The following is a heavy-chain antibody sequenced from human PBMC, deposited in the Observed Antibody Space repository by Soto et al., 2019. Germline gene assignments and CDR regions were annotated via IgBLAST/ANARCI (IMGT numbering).Heavy chain of an antibody. CDR1: GGSFSGYY. CDR3: ARLTHSNYGLPGYYYYGMDV. D-gene: IGHD4-17*01. V-gene: IGHV4-59*01. Sequence: LSLTCAVYGGSFSGYYWSWIRQPPGKGLEWIGYIYYSGSTNYNPSLKSRVTISVDTSKNQFSLKLSSVTAADTAVYYCARLTHSNYGLPGYYYYGMDVWGQGTTVTVSS. J-gene: IGHJ6*02. CDR2: IYYSGST.